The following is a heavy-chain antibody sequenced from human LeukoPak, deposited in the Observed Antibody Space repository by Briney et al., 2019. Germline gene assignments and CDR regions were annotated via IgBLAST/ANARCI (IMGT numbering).Heavy chain of an antibody. CDR3: AKTLYGSGKGVDC. J-gene: IGHJ4*02. CDR2: ISYDGSNK. CDR1: GFTFSSYG. Sequence: PGRSLRLSCAASGFTFSSYGMHWVRQAPGKGLEWVAVISYDGSNKYYADSVKGRFTISRDNSKNTLYLQMNSLRAEDTAVYYCAKTLYGSGKGVDCWGQGTLVTVSS. D-gene: IGHD3-10*01. V-gene: IGHV3-30*18.